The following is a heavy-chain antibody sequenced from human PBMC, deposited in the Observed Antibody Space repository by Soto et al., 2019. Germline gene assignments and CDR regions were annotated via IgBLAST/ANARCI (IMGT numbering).Heavy chain of an antibody. Sequence: QVHLQESGPGLVKPSETLSLTCTVSGVSISSGTYYWTWIRQHPGKGLDWLGFIYSSGSSHYNPSLGSRVTMSVDTSKNQFSLKLASVTAAVTAVYSCATQDIGCVLDVWGQGTRVTVSS. J-gene: IGHJ3*01. V-gene: IGHV4-31*03. CDR2: IYSSGSS. CDR3: ATQDIGCVLDV. CDR1: GVSISSGTYY. D-gene: IGHD2-15*01.